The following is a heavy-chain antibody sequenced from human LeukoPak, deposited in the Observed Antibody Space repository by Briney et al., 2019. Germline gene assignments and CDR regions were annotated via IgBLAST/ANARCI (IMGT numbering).Heavy chain of an antibody. V-gene: IGHV4-4*07. Sequence: SETLSLTCTVSGGSISSYYWIWIRQPAGKGLEWIGRIYTNGRTTYNPSFKSRFTMSVDTSKNQFSLNLSSVTAADTAVYYCAREPYYYHSSGYWDYYYYMDVWGKGTTVTISS. D-gene: IGHD3-22*01. CDR2: IYTNGRT. J-gene: IGHJ6*03. CDR3: AREPYYYHSSGYWDYYYYMDV. CDR1: GGSISSYY.